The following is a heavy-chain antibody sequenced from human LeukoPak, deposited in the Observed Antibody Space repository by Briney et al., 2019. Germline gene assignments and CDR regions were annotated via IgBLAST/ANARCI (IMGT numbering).Heavy chain of an antibody. CDR1: GFTFSSYG. V-gene: IGHV3-30*03. CDR3: ARAFTRLYCSSTSCEPNWNWFDP. CDR2: ISYDGSNK. J-gene: IGHJ5*02. D-gene: IGHD2-2*01. Sequence: GRSLRLYCAASGFTFSSYGMHWVRQAPGKGLEWVAVISYDGSNKYYADSGKGRFTISRDNSKNTLYLQMNSLRAEDTAVYYCARAFTRLYCSSTSCEPNWNWFDPWGQGTLVTVSS.